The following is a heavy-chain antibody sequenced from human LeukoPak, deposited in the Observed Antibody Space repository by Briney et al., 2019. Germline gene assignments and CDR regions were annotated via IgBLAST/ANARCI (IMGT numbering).Heavy chain of an antibody. V-gene: IGHV5-51*01. D-gene: IGHD3-3*01. CDR3: ARHVTIYTADYYYCGMDV. Sequence: PGESLEISCKGSGYSFTSYWIGWVRQMPGKGLEWMGIIYPGDSDTRYSPSFQGQVTISADKSISTAYLQWSSLKASDTAMYYCARHVTIYTADYYYCGMDVWGQGTTLTVS. J-gene: IGHJ6*02. CDR1: GYSFTSYW. CDR2: IYPGDSDT.